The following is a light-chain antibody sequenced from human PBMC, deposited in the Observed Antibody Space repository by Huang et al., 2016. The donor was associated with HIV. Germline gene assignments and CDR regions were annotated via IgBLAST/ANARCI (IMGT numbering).Light chain of an antibody. Sequence: VLTQSPGTLSLSPGERATLSCRASQSFSSNYLAWYQQKPGQAPRLLIYAASNRAAGIPDRFSGGGSGTDFTLTISRLEPEDFAVYYCQQYGGSPPYTFGQGTKLEIK. J-gene: IGKJ2*01. CDR3: QQYGGSPPYT. CDR1: QSFSSNY. CDR2: AAS. V-gene: IGKV3-20*01.